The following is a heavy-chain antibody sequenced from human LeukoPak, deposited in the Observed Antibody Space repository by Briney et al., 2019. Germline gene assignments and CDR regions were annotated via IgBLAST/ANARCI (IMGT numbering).Heavy chain of an antibody. V-gene: IGHV4-38-2*02. CDR1: GYSISSGYY. J-gene: IGHJ4*02. Sequence: SETLSLTCAVSGYSISSGYYWGWIRQPPGKGLEWIGSIYHSGSTYYHPSLKSRVTISVDTSKNQFSLKLSSVTAADTAVYYCAREWRRGYGDYGHDYWGQGTLVTVSS. CDR2: IYHSGST. CDR3: AREWRRGYGDYGHDY. D-gene: IGHD4-17*01.